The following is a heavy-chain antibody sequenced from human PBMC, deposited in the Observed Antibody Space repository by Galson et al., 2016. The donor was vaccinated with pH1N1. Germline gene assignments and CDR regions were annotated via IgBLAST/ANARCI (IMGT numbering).Heavy chain of an antibody. D-gene: IGHD4-17*01. CDR1: GFIFSDYS. V-gene: IGHV3-48*04. CDR2: ISTGRRVV. CDR3: ARLAYGDSFDS. J-gene: IGHJ4*02. Sequence: SLRLSCAASGFIFSDYSFIWVRQAPGKGLEWLSYISTGRRVVQYADSVKGRLTISRDNAQRSVYLQNNSMRLEDTAVYHCARLAYGDSFDSWGRGTLVAVSS.